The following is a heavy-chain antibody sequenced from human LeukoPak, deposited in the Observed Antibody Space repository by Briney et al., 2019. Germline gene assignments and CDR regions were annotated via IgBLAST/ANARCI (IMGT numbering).Heavy chain of an antibody. Sequence: ASVTVSFKPSVYTFTHYYMHWVRQAPGQGLEWMGWINPKSGGTNYAQKFQGRVTMTRDTSISTAYMQLSRLRSDDTAVYYCARDKEGAAAGTDYRMDVWGQGTTVTVSS. CDR2: INPKSGGT. D-gene: IGHD6-13*01. J-gene: IGHJ6*02. V-gene: IGHV1-2*02. CDR1: VYTFTHYY. CDR3: ARDKEGAAAGTDYRMDV.